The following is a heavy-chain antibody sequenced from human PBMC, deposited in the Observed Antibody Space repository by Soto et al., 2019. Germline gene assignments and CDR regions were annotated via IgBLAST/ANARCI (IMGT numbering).Heavy chain of an antibody. J-gene: IGHJ5*02. D-gene: IGHD2-2*01. V-gene: IGHV4-59*08. Sequence: QVQLQESGPGLVKPSETLSLTCTVSGGSISSYYWSWIRQPPGKGLEWIGYIYYSGGTNYNPSLKSRVTISVDTSKIQFSLKLSSVTAADTAVYYCARRYCSSTSCYNWFDPWGQGTLVTVSS. CDR1: GGSISSYY. CDR2: IYYSGGT. CDR3: ARRYCSSTSCYNWFDP.